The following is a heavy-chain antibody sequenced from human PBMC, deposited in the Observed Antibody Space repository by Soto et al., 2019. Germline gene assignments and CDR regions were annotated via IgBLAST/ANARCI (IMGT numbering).Heavy chain of an antibody. D-gene: IGHD3-10*01. V-gene: IGHV3-66*01. CDR1: GFTVSSNY. Sequence: GGSLRLSCAASGFTVSSNYMSWVRQAPGKGLEWVSVIYSGGSTYYADSVKGRFTISRDNSKNTLYLQMNSLRAEDTAVYYCASFPMVRGVIITRWGQGTLVTVSS. CDR2: IYSGGST. J-gene: IGHJ4*02. CDR3: ASFPMVRGVIITR.